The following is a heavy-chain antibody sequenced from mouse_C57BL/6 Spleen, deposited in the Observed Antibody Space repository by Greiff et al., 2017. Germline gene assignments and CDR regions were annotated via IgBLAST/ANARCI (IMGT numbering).Heavy chain of an antibody. CDR1: GYTFTEYT. D-gene: IGHD4-1*01. CDR3: ARHQTGSYSFDY. CDR2: FYPGSGSI. V-gene: IGHV1-62-2*01. J-gene: IGHJ2*01. Sequence: VQLQQSGAELVKPGASVKLSCKASGYTFTEYTIHWVKQRSGQGLEWIGWFYPGSGSIKYHEKFKDKATLTADKSSCTVSMELSRLTSEYSAVYFCARHQTGSYSFDYWGQGTTLTVSS.